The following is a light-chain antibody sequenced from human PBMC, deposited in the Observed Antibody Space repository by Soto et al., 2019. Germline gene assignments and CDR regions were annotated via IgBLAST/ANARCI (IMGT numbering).Light chain of an antibody. J-gene: IGKJ1*01. CDR2: GAS. CDR3: QQYGTSPAT. CDR1: QSVSSEY. Sequence: EIVLTQSPDTLSLSPGERVTLSCRASQSVSSEYLAWYQQKPGQAPRLLIFGASIRATGISDRFSGSGSGTDFTLTITRLEPADFAVYYCQQYGTSPATFGQGTKVEIK. V-gene: IGKV3-20*01.